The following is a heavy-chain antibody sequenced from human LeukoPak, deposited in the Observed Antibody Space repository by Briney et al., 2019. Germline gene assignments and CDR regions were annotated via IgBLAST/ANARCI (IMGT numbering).Heavy chain of an antibody. CDR2: INTNTGNP. CDR1: GYTFTSYG. J-gene: IGHJ6*02. D-gene: IGHD4-23*01. CDR3: ARGPRLVGKLYYYYYGMDV. V-gene: IGHV7-4-1*02. Sequence: ASVKVSCKASGYTFTSYGISWVRQAPGQGLEWMGWINTNTGNPTYAQGFTGRFVFSLDTSVSTAYLQISSLKAEDTAVYYCARGPRLVGKLYYYYYGMDVWGQGTTVTVSS.